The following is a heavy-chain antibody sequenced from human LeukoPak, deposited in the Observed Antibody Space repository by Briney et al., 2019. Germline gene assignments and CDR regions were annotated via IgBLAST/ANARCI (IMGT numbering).Heavy chain of an antibody. V-gene: IGHV3-48*04. J-gene: IGHJ4*02. D-gene: IGHD3-10*01. CDR1: GFTFSSYN. CDR3: AVVRGVMGY. CDR2: ISSSGITI. Sequence: GGSLRLSCAASGFTFSSYNMNWVRQAPGKGLEWVSHISSSGITIYYVDSVKGRFTISRDDAKSSVYLQMNSLRAEDTAVYYCAVVRGVMGYWGQGTLVTVSS.